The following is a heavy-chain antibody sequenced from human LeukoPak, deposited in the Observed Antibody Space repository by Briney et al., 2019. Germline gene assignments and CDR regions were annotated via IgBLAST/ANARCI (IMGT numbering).Heavy chain of an antibody. CDR1: GFSFSTYA. J-gene: IGHJ4*02. V-gene: IGHV3-33*01. CDR2: IWHDASHT. Sequence: QAGGSLRLSCAASGFSFSTYAMHWVRQAPGKGLEWVALIWHDASHTFYTDSVKGRFTISRDNSKNTVYLQMNSLRHEDTAIYYCVIWGDYDVLTGYYVPDYWGQGTLVTVSS. D-gene: IGHD3-9*01. CDR3: VIWGDYDVLTGYYVPDY.